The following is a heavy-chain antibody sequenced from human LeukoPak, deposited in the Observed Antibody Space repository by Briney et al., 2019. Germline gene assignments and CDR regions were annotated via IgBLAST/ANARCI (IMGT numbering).Heavy chain of an antibody. J-gene: IGHJ4*02. CDR1: GYTFTGFY. D-gene: IGHD5-18*01. Sequence: ASVKVSCKASGYTFTGFYMHWVRQAPGQGLEWMGWINPNSGGTTFAQKFQGRVTMTRDTSLTTAYMELSRRRSDDTAVYYCARDFPGIQLWSNFDYWGQGTLVTVSS. CDR3: ARDFPGIQLWSNFDY. CDR2: INPNSGGT. V-gene: IGHV1-2*02.